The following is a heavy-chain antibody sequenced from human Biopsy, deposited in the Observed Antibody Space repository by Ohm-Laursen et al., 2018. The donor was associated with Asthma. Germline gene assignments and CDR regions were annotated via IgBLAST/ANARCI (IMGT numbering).Heavy chain of an antibody. CDR3: ARMNTLIQAANYFSYAMDV. CDR2: PFHHGAP. Sequence: SETLSLTCAVSDASINSGGLSGDLSPPPPRKGLGVISHPFHHGAPPYNPSLKSRVTISVDRSQRQFSLKVNSVTAADTAVYYCARMNTLIQAANYFSYAMDVWGQGTTVTVSS. D-gene: IGHD3-9*01. CDR1: DASINSGGLS. V-gene: IGHV4-30-2*01. J-gene: IGHJ6*02.